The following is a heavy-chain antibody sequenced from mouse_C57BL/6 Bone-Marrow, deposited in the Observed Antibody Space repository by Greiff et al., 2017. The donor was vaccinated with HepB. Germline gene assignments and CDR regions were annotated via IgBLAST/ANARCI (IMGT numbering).Heavy chain of an antibody. Sequence: EVQLKESGGGLVKPGGSLKLSCAASGFTFSDYGMHWVRQAPEKGLEWVAYISSGSSTIYYADTVKGRFTISRDNAKNTLFLQMTSLRSEDTAMYYCARNYGSSWFAYWGQGTLVTVSA. CDR1: GFTFSDYG. J-gene: IGHJ3*01. D-gene: IGHD1-1*01. CDR3: ARNYGSSWFAY. CDR2: ISSGSSTI. V-gene: IGHV5-17*01.